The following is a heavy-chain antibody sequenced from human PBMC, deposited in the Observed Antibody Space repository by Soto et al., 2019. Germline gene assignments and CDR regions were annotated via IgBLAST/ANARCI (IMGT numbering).Heavy chain of an antibody. CDR1: GGTFSSYA. V-gene: IGHV1-69*13. CDR3: ARVQIPEYSSSWVYFDY. Sequence: SSVKVSCKASGGTFSSYAISWVRQAPGQGLEWMGGIIPIFGTANYAQKFQGRVTITADESTSTAYMELSSLRSEDTAVYYCARVQIPEYSSSWVYFDYWGQVTLGTVSS. CDR2: IIPIFGTA. J-gene: IGHJ4*02. D-gene: IGHD6-6*01.